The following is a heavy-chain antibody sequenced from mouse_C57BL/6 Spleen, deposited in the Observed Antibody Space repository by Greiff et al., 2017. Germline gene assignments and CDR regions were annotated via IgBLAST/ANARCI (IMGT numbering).Heavy chain of an antibody. Sequence: QVQLKESGPELVKPGASVKISCKASGYAFSSSWMNWVKQRPGKGLEWIGRIYPGDGDTNYNGKFKGKATLTADTSSSTAYMQLISLTSEDSAVYFCARSGGNYDAMDYWGQGTSGTVSS. D-gene: IGHD1-1*02. J-gene: IGHJ4*01. CDR3: ARSGGNYDAMDY. V-gene: IGHV1-82*01. CDR1: GYAFSSSW. CDR2: IYPGDGDT.